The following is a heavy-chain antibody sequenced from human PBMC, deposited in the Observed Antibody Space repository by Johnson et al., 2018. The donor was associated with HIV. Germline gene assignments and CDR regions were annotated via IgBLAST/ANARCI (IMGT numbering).Heavy chain of an antibody. CDR1: GFTFSSYG. D-gene: IGHD6-19*01. CDR3: AKVNRMEQWLAGGGAFDI. V-gene: IGHV3-30*18. Sequence: QVQLVESGGGVVQPGRSLRLSCAASGFTFSSYGMHWVRQAPGKGLEWVAVISYDGSNTYYADSVKGRFTISRDNSKNTLYLQMNSLRAEDTAVYYCAKVNRMEQWLAGGGAFDIWGQGTMVTVSS. CDR2: ISYDGSNT. J-gene: IGHJ3*02.